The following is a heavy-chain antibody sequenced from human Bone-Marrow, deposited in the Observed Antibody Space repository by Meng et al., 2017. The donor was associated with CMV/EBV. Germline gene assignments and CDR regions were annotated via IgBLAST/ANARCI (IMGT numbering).Heavy chain of an antibody. CDR3: VREYISSWFDY. J-gene: IGHJ4*02. D-gene: IGHD6-13*01. CDR2: INPNSGGT. Sequence: SVMVACKAFGYTFTGYYMHWVRQAPGQGLEWMGWINPNSGGTNYAQKFQGRVTMTRDTSISTAYMELSRLTYDDTAVYYCVREYISSWFDYWGQGTLVTVDS. V-gene: IGHV1-2*02. CDR1: GYTFTGYY.